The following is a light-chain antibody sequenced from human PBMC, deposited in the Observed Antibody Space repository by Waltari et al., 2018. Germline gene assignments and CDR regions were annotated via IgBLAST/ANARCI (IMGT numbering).Light chain of an antibody. CDR1: TKFFYNTNDKNY. CDR2: WAS. J-gene: IGKJ2*01. Sequence: DIVLTQSPDSLAVSLGERAPINCKSPTKFFYNTNDKNYLVWYQQKSGQPPKLLIYWASTRESGVPDRFSGSGSGTEFTLTISNLQAEDVAVYYCQQSFTTPPTFGQGTKLEIK. CDR3: QQSFTTPPT. V-gene: IGKV4-1*01.